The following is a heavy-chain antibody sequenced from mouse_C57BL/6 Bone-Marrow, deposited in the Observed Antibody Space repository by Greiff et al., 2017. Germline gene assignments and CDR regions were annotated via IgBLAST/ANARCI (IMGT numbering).Heavy chain of an antibody. Sequence: EVQLQQSGPVLVKPGASVKMSCKASGYTFTDYYMNWVKQSHGKSLEWIGVINPYNGGTSYNQKFKGKATLTVDKSSSTAYMELNSLTSEDSAVYYCARREGPYDYSWFAYWGQGTLVTVSA. CDR3: ARREGPYDYSWFAY. V-gene: IGHV1-19*01. J-gene: IGHJ3*01. CDR1: GYTFTDYY. D-gene: IGHD2-4*01. CDR2: INPYNGGT.